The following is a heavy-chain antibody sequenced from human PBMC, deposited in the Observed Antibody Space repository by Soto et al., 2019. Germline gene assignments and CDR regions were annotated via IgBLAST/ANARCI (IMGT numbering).Heavy chain of an antibody. Sequence: SETLALTCSVSGDTVSSGSSYWSWIRKPPGKGLQWIGYVYYSGSTNYTPSLKSRVTISVDTSRNQFSLWLTSVTAADTAVYYCARERRDGYNYCYYCGMDVWGQGSTVTVSS. CDR3: ARERRDGYNYCYYCGMDV. J-gene: IGHJ6*02. CDR1: GDTVSSGSSY. CDR2: VYYSGST. D-gene: IGHD5-12*01. V-gene: IGHV4-61*01.